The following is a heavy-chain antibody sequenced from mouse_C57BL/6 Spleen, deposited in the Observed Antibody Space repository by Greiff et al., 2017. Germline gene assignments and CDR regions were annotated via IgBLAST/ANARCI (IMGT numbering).Heavy chain of an antibody. CDR3: ARHYYGSITWFAY. CDR1: GYAFTNYL. V-gene: IGHV1-54*01. CDR2: INPGSGGT. J-gene: IGHJ3*01. Sequence: QVQLQQSGAELVRPGTSVKVSCKASGYAFTNYLIEWVKQRPGQGLEWIGVINPGSGGTNYNEKFKGKATLTADKSSSTAYMQLSSLTSEDSAVYFCARHYYGSITWFAYWGQGTLVTVSA. D-gene: IGHD1-1*01.